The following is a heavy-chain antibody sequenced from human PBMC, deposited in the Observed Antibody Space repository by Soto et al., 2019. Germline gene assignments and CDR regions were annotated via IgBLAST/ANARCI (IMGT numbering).Heavy chain of an antibody. J-gene: IGHJ6*02. V-gene: IGHV5-51*01. CDR1: GYKLSTWHNFTSYW. Sequence: GESLKLSCKGSGYKLSTWHNFTSYWIAWVRQMPGEGLEWMGIIYPGDSDTRYSPSFQGQVTISADKSINTVYLQWSSLKASDTAIYYCARLGFDYDFLSGYYNVHHYYGIDVWGQGTTVTVSS. D-gene: IGHD3-3*01. CDR2: IYPGDSDT. CDR3: ARLGFDYDFLSGYYNVHHYYGIDV.